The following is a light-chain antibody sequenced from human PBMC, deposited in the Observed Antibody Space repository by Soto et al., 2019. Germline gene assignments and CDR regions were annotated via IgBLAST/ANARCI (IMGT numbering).Light chain of an antibody. CDR2: AAS. Sequence: DIQMTQSPSSLSASVGDRVTITCRASQSISNYLNWYQQRPGKAPKLLIYAASSLQSGVPSRFSGSGSGRDFTLTISSLQPEDFATYYCQQSYSTPRTFGQGTKLEIK. CDR1: QSISNY. J-gene: IGKJ2*01. V-gene: IGKV1-39*01. CDR3: QQSYSTPRT.